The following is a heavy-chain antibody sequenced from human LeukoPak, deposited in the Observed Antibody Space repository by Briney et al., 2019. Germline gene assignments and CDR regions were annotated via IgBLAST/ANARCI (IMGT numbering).Heavy chain of an antibody. CDR3: ARAPVAIFGVVILHPYYFDY. D-gene: IGHD3-3*01. CDR2: IYYTGNT. V-gene: IGHV4-38-2*02. CDR1: GDSITGYY. J-gene: IGHJ4*02. Sequence: SETLSLTCSVSGDSITGYYWGWIRQPPGKGLEWIGNIYYTGNTYYNSSLKSRVTISLDTSKNQFSLKVISMTAADTAVYYCARAPVAIFGVVILHPYYFDYWGQGTLVTVSS.